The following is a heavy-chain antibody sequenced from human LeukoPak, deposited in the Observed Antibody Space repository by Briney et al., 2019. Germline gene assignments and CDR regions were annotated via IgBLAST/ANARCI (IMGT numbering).Heavy chain of an antibody. CDR2: IRSKANSYAT. Sequence: GGSLRLSCAASGFTFSGSAMHWVRQASGKGLEWVGRIRSKANSYATAYAASVKGRFTISRDDSKNTAYLQMNSLKTEDTAVYYCTRHGVNGQMWDYYYMDVWGKGTTVTVSS. D-gene: IGHD1-26*01. J-gene: IGHJ6*03. V-gene: IGHV3-73*01. CDR3: TRHGVNGQMWDYYYMDV. CDR1: GFTFSGSA.